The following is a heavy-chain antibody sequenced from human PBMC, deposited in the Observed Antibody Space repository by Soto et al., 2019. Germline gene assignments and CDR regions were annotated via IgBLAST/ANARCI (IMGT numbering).Heavy chain of an antibody. J-gene: IGHJ6*02. V-gene: IGHV1-2*02. CDR1: GYTFTGYY. CDR3: ARDTIQKGLAYYYYGMDV. Sequence: ASVKVSCKASGYTFTGYYMHWVRQAPGQGLEWMGWINPNSGGTNYAQKFQGRVTMTRDTSISTAYMELSRLRSDDTAVYYCARDTIQKGLAYYYYGMDVCGQETTVTVSS. CDR2: INPNSGGT. D-gene: IGHD3-10*01.